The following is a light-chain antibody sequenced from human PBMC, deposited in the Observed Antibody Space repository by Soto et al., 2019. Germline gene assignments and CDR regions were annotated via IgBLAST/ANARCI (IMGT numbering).Light chain of an antibody. CDR2: ATS. CDR1: QSVGSSY. V-gene: IGKV3-20*01. J-gene: IGKJ1*01. Sequence: EIVLTQSPGTLSFSPGERATLSCRASQSVGSSYLAWYQQKPGQAPRLLMYATSSRATGIPDRFSGSGSGTDFTLTISRLEPEDFAVYYCHQFDSSLTFGQGTRVEI. CDR3: HQFDSSLT.